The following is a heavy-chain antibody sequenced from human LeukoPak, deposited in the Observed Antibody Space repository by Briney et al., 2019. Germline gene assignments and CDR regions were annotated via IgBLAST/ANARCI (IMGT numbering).Heavy chain of an antibody. D-gene: IGHD5-24*01. Sequence: SVKVSCKASGGTFSSYTINWVRQAPGQGLDWMGGIIPIFGAANYAQNFRGRVTITADESTSTAYMELSSLRSEDTAMYYCARGSVDMATSTWDGVDYWGQGTLVTVSS. J-gene: IGHJ4*02. CDR3: ARGSVDMATSTWDGVDY. CDR1: GGTFSSYT. V-gene: IGHV1-69*13. CDR2: IIPIFGAA.